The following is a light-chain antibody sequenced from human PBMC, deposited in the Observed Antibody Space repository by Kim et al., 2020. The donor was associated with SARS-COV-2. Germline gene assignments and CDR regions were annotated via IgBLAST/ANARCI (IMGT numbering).Light chain of an antibody. CDR3: QQYNYYPYS. Sequence: SASVGDRVTSTCRASQKISSWLAWYQQKPGKAPKLLISLASSLESGVPSRFSGSGSGTEFTLTIISLQPDDFATYFCQQYNYYPYSFAQGTKLEIK. CDR2: LAS. J-gene: IGKJ2*03. V-gene: IGKV1-5*03. CDR1: QKISSW.